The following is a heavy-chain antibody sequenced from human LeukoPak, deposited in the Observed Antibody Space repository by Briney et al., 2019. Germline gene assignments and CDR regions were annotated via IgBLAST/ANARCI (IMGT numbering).Heavy chain of an antibody. V-gene: IGHV4-34*01. J-gene: IGHJ5*02. CDR3: ARGSPYYDFWSGYSNWFDP. Sequence: SEALSLTCAVYGGSFSGYYWSWIRQPPGKGLEWIGEINHSGSTNYNPSLKSRVAISVDTSKNQFSLKLSSVTAADTAVYYCARGSPYYDFWSGYSNWFDPWGQGTLVTVSS. CDR1: GGSFSGYY. D-gene: IGHD3-3*01. CDR2: INHSGST.